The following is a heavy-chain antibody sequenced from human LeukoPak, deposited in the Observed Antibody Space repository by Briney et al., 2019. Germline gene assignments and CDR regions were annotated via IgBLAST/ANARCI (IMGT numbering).Heavy chain of an antibody. CDR3: ARVLMYSSSPYYFDY. J-gene: IGHJ4*02. CDR2: ISSYNGNT. D-gene: IGHD6-13*01. CDR1: GYTFTSYG. V-gene: IGHV1-18*01. Sequence: ASVKVSCKASGYTFTSYGISWVRQAPGQGLEWMGWISSYNGNTNYAQKLQGRVTMATDTSTSTAYMELRSLRSDDTAVYYCARVLMYSSSPYYFDYWGQGTLVTVSS.